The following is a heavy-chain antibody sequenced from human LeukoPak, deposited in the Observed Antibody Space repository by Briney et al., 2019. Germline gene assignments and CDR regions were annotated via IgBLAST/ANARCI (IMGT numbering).Heavy chain of an antibody. Sequence: SGTLSLTCAVSGGSISSSNWWSWVRQPPGKGLEWIGSIYYSGSTYYNPSLKSRVTISVDTSKNQFSLKLSSVTAADTAVYYCARHRGHGGLLETNFDYWGQGTLVTVSS. CDR1: GGSISSSNW. CDR2: IYYSGST. CDR3: ARHRGHGGLLETNFDY. J-gene: IGHJ4*02. D-gene: IGHD3-22*01. V-gene: IGHV4-4*02.